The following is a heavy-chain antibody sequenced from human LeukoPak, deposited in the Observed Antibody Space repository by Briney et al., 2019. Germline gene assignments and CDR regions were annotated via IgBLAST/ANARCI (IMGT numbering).Heavy chain of an antibody. CDR2: IDWDDDK. Sequence: SGPALVKPTQTLTLTCTFSGFSLSTSGMCVSWIRQPPGKALEWLARIDWDDDKYYSTSLKTRLTISKDTSKNQVVLTMTNMDPVDTATYYCARARYYYGSGSYGGFDYWGQGTLVTVSS. CDR3: ARARYYYGSGSYGGFDY. J-gene: IGHJ4*02. D-gene: IGHD3-10*01. V-gene: IGHV2-70*11. CDR1: GFSLSTSGMC.